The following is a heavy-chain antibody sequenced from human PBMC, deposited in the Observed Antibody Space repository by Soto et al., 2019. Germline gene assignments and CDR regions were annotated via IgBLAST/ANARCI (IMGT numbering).Heavy chain of an antibody. CDR2: IRSKANSSAT. D-gene: IGHD1-26*01. J-gene: IGHJ6*02. CDR3: TRLSGSYYYYYYSGMDV. V-gene: IGHV3-73*01. CDR1: A. Sequence: ARHRIRKNYVKVLQWVGRIRSKANSSATAYAASVTGRFTISRDDSKNTAYLQMNSLKTEDTAVYHCTRLSGSYYYYYYSGMDVRGHGSPVTVSS.